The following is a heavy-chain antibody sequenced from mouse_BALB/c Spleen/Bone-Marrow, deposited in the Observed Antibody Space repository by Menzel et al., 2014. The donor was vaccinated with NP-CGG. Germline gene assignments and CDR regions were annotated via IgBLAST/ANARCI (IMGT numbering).Heavy chain of an antibody. CDR1: GYPSSSYW. D-gene: IGHD2-10*02. CDR2: IYPGDGET. Sequence: VHLVESGAELVRPGSSVKISCKASGYPSSSYWMNWVKQRPGQGLEWIGQIYPGDGETNYNGKFKGNATLTADKSSSTAYMQLISLTSEDSAVYFCARKYGDYWGQGTTLTVSS. V-gene: IGHV1-80*01. J-gene: IGHJ2*01. CDR3: ARKYGDY.